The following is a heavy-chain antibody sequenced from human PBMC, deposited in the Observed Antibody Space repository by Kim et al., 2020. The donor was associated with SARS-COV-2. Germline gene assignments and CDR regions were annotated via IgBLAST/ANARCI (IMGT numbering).Heavy chain of an antibody. J-gene: IGHJ3*02. D-gene: IGHD2-2*01. Sequence: GGSLRLSCAASGFTFSSYWMSWVRQAPGKGLEWVANIKQDGSEKYYVDSVKGRFTISRDNAKNSLYLQMNSLRAEDTAVYYCARAFGCSSTSCYDNDAFDIWGQGTMVTVPS. CDR2: IKQDGSEK. CDR1: GFTFSSYW. CDR3: ARAFGCSSTSCYDNDAFDI. V-gene: IGHV3-7*01.